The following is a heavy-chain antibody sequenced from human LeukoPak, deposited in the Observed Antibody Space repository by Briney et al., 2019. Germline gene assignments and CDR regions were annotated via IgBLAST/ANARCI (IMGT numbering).Heavy chain of an antibody. V-gene: IGHV3-48*03. Sequence: GGSLRLSCAASGFTFGSYEMNWVRQAPGKGLEWVSYISSSGSTINYAGSVKGRFTTSRDNAKNSLYLQMNSLRAEDTAVYYCATHTIGYSSSGAFDIWGQGTMVTVSS. J-gene: IGHJ3*02. CDR2: ISSSGSTI. CDR3: ATHTIGYSSSGAFDI. CDR1: GFTFGSYE. D-gene: IGHD6-13*01.